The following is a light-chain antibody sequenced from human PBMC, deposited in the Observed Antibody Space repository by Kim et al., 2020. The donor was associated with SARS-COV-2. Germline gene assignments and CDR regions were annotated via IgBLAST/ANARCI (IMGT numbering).Light chain of an antibody. CDR1: ENIDRW. Sequence: DIQMTQSPSTLSASVGDRVTITCRASENIDRWLAWYQQKPGKAPKLLIYKASAIEGGVPSRFSGSGSGTEFTLTISSLQPDDFATYYCQHYIRFPYTFGQGTKLEI. J-gene: IGKJ2*01. CDR2: KAS. V-gene: IGKV1-5*03. CDR3: QHYIRFPYT.